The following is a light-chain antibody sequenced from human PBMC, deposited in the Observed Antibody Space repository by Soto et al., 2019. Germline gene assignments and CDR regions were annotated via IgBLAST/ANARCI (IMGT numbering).Light chain of an antibody. CDR3: SSYTSSSTYV. CDR1: SGDVGGYNY. CDR2: EVS. Sequence: QSVLTQPRSVSGSPGQSVTISCTGISGDVGGYNYVSWHQLHPGKAPKLMVYEVSNRPSGVSNRFSGSKSGNTASLTISGLQAEDEADYYCSSYTSSSTYVFGTGTKVTVL. V-gene: IGLV2-14*01. J-gene: IGLJ1*01.